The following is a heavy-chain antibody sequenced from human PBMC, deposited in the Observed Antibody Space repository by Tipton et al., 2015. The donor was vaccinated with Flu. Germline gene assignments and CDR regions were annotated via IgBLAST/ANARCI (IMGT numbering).Heavy chain of an antibody. CDR2: IYYSGST. D-gene: IGHD4-23*01. CDR3: ARGVYGGTWAYLDL. V-gene: IGHV4-31*03. Sequence: LRLSCTVSGDSISSGGYYWSWIRQHPGKGLEWIGNIYYSGSTYYNPSLKTRLAISVDTSKNQISLNLSSVTAADTAVYYCARGVYGGTWAYLDLWGQGTLVTVSS. CDR1: GDSISSGGYY. J-gene: IGHJ4*02.